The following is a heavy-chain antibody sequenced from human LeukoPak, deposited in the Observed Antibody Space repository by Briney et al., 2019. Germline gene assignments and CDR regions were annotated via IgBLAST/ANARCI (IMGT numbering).Heavy chain of an antibody. CDR2: INPTGDST. D-gene: IGHD2-8*02. CDR3: ARVLWHSTGWYDL. Sequence: ASVKVFCKASGHTLTNNHVHWVRQAPGQGLEWVGMINPTGDSTTSAEKFRGRVTMTRDTSTSTVSMDLSSLRPEDTAVYYCARVLWHSTGWYDLWGQGTLVTVSS. CDR1: GHTLTNNH. V-gene: IGHV1-46*01. J-gene: IGHJ5*02.